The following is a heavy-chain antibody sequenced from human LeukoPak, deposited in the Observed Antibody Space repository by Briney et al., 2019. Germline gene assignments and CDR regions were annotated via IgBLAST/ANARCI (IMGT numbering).Heavy chain of an antibody. D-gene: IGHD2-15*01. Sequence: SETLSLTCTVSGGSITNYYWSWVRPSAIKGLEWIGRISASGNTDYNPSLRNRVTMSVEKSKNQFSLRLSSVTAADTAVYYCAREGRSSTPGYWGQGTLVTVSS. J-gene: IGHJ4*02. V-gene: IGHV4-4*07. CDR1: GGSITNYY. CDR2: ISASGNT. CDR3: AREGRSSTPGY.